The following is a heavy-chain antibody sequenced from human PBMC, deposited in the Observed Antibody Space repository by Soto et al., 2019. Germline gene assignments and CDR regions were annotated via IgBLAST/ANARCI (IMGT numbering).Heavy chain of an antibody. J-gene: IGHJ5*02. CDR2: ISAYNGNT. D-gene: IGHD3-10*01. CDR3: ARDLRGYYGSGSFPNWFDP. CDR1: GYTFTSYG. Sequence: GASVKVSCKASGYTFTSYGISWVRQAPGQGVEWMGWISAYNGNTNYAQKLQGRVTMTTDTSTSTAYIEMRGLRSDDTDVYYCARDLRGYYGSGSFPNWFDPWGQGTLVTVSS. V-gene: IGHV1-18*01.